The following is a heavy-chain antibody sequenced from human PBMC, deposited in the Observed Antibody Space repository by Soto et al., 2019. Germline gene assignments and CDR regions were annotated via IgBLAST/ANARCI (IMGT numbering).Heavy chain of an antibody. D-gene: IGHD2-15*01. V-gene: IGHV4-34*01. CDR1: GGSFSGYY. CDR3: ARGQTNTKPPEGYCSGGSCYSNSYWFDP. J-gene: IGHJ5*02. Sequence: SETLSLTCAVYGGSFSGYYWSWIRQPPGKGLEWIGEINHSGSTNYNPSLKSRVTISVDTSKNQFSLKLSSVTAADTAVYYCARGQTNTKPPEGYCSGGSCYSNSYWFDPWGQGTLVTVSS. CDR2: INHSGST.